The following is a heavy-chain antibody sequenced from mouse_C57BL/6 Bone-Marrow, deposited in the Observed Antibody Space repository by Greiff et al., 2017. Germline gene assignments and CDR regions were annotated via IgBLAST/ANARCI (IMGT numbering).Heavy chain of an antibody. CDR2: ISNLAYSI. V-gene: IGHV5-15*01. CDR1: GFTFSDYG. D-gene: IGHD1-1*01. Sequence: EVKLMESGGGLVQPGGSLKLSCAASGFTFSDYGMAWVRQAPRKGPEWVAFISNLAYSIYYADTVTGRFTISRENAKNTLYLEMSSLRSEDTAMYYCARHEGHYGSSYYAMDYWGQGTSVTVSS. CDR3: ARHEGHYGSSYYAMDY. J-gene: IGHJ4*01.